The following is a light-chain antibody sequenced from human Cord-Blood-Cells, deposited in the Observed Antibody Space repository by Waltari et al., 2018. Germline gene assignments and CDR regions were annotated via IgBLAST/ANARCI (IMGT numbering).Light chain of an antibody. V-gene: IGLV1-36*01. CDR3: AAWDDSLNGRV. CDR2: YDD. J-gene: IGLJ3*02. Sequence: QSVLTQPPSVSEAPRQRVTISCSGSSSNIGNNAVNWYQQLPGKAPKLLIYYDDLLTSRVSDRFSGSKSGTSASLAISGLQSEDEADYYCAAWDDSLNGRVFGGGTKLTVL. CDR1: SSNIGNNA.